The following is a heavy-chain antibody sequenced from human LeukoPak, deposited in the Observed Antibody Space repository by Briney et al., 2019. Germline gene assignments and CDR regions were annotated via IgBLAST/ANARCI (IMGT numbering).Heavy chain of an antibody. D-gene: IGHD2/OR15-2a*01. CDR2: ISSSSRTI. Sequence: GGSPRLSSAASGVTFSSYSMNSVCHAPRKGLEWVSYISSSSRTIYYADSVKGRFTISRDNAKKSLYLQMNSLRAEDTAVYYCARDLGVVSHYYFDYWGQGTLVTVSS. CDR1: GVTFSSYS. CDR3: ARDLGVVSHYYFDY. J-gene: IGHJ4*02. V-gene: IGHV3-48*01.